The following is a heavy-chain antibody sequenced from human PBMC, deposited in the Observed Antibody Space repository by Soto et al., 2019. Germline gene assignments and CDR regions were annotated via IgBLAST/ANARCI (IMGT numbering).Heavy chain of an antibody. J-gene: IGHJ4*02. CDR2: ISYDGSNK. D-gene: IGHD5-18*01. CDR1: GFTFSSYG. Sequence: QAQLVESGGGVVQPGRSLRLSCAASGFTFSSYGMHWVRQAPGKGLEWVAVISYDGSNKYYADSVKGRFTISRDNSKNTLYLQMNSLRAEDTAVYYCAKGLPAVDTAMVIFVYWGQGTLVTVSS. V-gene: IGHV3-30*18. CDR3: AKGLPAVDTAMVIFVY.